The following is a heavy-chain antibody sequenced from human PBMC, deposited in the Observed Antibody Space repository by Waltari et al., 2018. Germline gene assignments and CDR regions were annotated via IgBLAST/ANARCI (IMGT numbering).Heavy chain of an antibody. Sequence: QVQLVQSGAEVKKPGASVKVSCKASGYTFTGYYMHWVRQAPGQGLEWMGWINPNSGGTNYAKKFQGRVTRTRDTSISTAYMELSRLRSDDTAVYYCARDSSSWPYLDYWGQGTLVTVSS. CDR1: GYTFTGYY. V-gene: IGHV1-2*02. J-gene: IGHJ4*02. CDR2: INPNSGGT. D-gene: IGHD6-13*01. CDR3: ARDSSSWPYLDY.